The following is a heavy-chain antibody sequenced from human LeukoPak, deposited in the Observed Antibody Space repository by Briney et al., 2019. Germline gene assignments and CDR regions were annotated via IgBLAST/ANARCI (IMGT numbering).Heavy chain of an antibody. D-gene: IGHD1-26*01. CDR2: IKQDETEK. V-gene: IGHV3-7*03. Sequence: GGSLRLSCTASGFTFSNFWMGWVRQAPGKGLEWVANIKQDETEKFYLGSVKGRFTISRDNSKNTLYLQMNSLRAEDTAIYYCAKSDSWIVGADRAPFDYWGQGTLVTVSS. CDR3: AKSDSWIVGADRAPFDY. J-gene: IGHJ4*02. CDR1: GFTFSNFW.